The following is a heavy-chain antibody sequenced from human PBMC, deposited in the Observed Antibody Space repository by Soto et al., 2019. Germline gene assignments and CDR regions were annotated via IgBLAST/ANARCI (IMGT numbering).Heavy chain of an antibody. Sequence: QVQLQESGPGLVKPSETLSLTCTVSGGSITNYYCSWFRQPPGRGLEWIGYIQYSGYSAYNLSLKRRVTRSMATSNTHFSLMLESVTAADTAVYYCARHAFGTLPGLVDLWGQGTTVIVSS. V-gene: IGHV4-59*08. CDR3: ARHAFGTLPGLVDL. J-gene: IGHJ6*02. CDR1: GGSITNYY. D-gene: IGHD3-10*01. CDR2: IQYSGYS.